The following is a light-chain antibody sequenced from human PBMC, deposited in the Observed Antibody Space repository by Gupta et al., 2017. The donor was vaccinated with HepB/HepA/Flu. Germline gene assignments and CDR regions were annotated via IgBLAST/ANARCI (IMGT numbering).Light chain of an antibody. V-gene: IGKV3-11*01. CDR1: QSVSSY. J-gene: IGKJ1*01. CDR3: QQRSNWPT. CDR2: DAS. Sequence: DIVLTQSPATLSLSPGERATLSCRASQSVSSYLAWYQQKPGQAPRLLIYDASNRATGIPARFSGSGSGTDFTLTISRLEPEDFAVYYCQQRSNWPTFGQGTKVEIK.